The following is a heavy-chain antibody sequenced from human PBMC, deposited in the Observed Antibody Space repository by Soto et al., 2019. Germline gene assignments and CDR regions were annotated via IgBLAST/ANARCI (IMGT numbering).Heavy chain of an antibody. CDR3: ARGVSAGVDY. Sequence: XSVKGSCKASGYRLSSLDINWVRQTAGQGLEWMGWMQPSTGRTGYAQKFQGRVTMTRDTSINTAHMELTTLTSDDTAFYYCARGVSAGVDYWGQGTLVTVSS. V-gene: IGHV1-8*01. CDR2: MQPSTGRT. J-gene: IGHJ4*02. CDR1: GYRLSSLD. D-gene: IGHD1-26*01.